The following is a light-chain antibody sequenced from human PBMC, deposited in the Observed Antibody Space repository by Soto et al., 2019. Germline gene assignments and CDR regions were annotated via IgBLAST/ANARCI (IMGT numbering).Light chain of an antibody. J-gene: IGLJ1*01. CDR3: SSFTSSSTLYV. V-gene: IGLV2-14*01. Sequence: QSVLTQPTSVSGSPGQSITISCAGTSSDIGGYNYVSWYQQHPGKAPQVIIYEVSNRPSGVSNRFSGSKSGNTASLTISGLQAEDEADYYCSSFTSSSTLYVFGSGTKLTVL. CDR1: SSDIGGYNY. CDR2: EVS.